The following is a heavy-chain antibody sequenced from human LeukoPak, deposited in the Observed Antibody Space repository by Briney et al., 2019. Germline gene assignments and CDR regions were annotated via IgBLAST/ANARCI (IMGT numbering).Heavy chain of an antibody. Sequence: SETLSLTCTVSGGSISSYYWSWIRQPAGKGLEWIGRIYTSGSTNYNPSLKSRVTISVDKSKNQFSLRLSSVTAADTAVYYCARVLSGSNFDYWGQGTLVTVSS. V-gene: IGHV4-4*07. CDR2: IYTSGST. D-gene: IGHD3-22*01. CDR3: ARVLSGSNFDY. J-gene: IGHJ4*02. CDR1: GGSISSYY.